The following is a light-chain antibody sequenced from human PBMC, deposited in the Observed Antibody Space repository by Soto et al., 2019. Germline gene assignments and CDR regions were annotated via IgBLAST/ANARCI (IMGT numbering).Light chain of an antibody. CDR2: AAS. CDR1: QSISSY. Sequence: TPSPSSLSASVGDRVTITCRASQSISSYLNWYQQKPGKAPKLLIYAASSLQSGVPSRFSGSGSGTDFTLTISSLQPEDFATYYCQQSYSTPWTFGQGTKVDIK. V-gene: IGKV1-39*01. CDR3: QQSYSTPWT. J-gene: IGKJ1*01.